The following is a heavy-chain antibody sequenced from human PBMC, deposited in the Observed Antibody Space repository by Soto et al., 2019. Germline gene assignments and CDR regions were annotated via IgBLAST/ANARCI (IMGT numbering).Heavy chain of an antibody. CDR3: ARGRYYDSSGYHYI. V-gene: IGHV4-30-4*01. D-gene: IGHD3-22*01. CDR2: IYYSGST. Sequence: SETLSLTCTVSGGSISSGDYYWSWIRQPPGKGLEWIGYIYYSGSTYYNPSLKSRVTISVDTSKNQFSLKLSSVTAADTAVYYCARGRYYDSSGYHYIWGQGTLVTVSS. CDR1: GGSISSGDYY. J-gene: IGHJ4*02.